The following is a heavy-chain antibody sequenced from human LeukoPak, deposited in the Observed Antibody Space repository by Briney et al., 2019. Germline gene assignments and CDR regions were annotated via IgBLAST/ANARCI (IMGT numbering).Heavy chain of an antibody. CDR3: ARAVGATFFDY. V-gene: IGHV1-46*01. J-gene: IGHJ4*02. D-gene: IGHD1-26*01. CDR1: GYTFTGYY. CDR2: INPSGGST. Sequence: ASVKVSCKASGYTFTGYYMHWVRQAPGQGLEWMGIINPSGGSTSYAQKFQGRVTMTRDMSTSTVYMELSSLRAEDTAVYYCARAVGATFFDYWGQGTLVTVSS.